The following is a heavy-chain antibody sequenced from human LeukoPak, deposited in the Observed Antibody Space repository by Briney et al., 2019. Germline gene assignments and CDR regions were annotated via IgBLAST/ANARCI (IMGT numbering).Heavy chain of an antibody. CDR3: ARIACSSSSCTYSGRRRVRGGSPDP. D-gene: IGHD2-2*01. CDR1: GYTFTTYG. V-gene: IGHV1-18*01. Sequence: GASVTVSCKASGYTFTTYGISWVRQAPGHGLEWMGWISSYNGNTSYAEKLQGRITMTKDTSTSTAYLELRSLRSDDTAVYYCARIACSSSSCTYSGRRRVRGGSPDPWGQGTLVTVSS. J-gene: IGHJ5*02. CDR2: ISSYNGNT.